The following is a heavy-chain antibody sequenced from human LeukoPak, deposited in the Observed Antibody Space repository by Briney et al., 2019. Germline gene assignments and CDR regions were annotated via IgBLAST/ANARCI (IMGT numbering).Heavy chain of an antibody. J-gene: IGHJ5*02. Sequence: GGSLRLSCAASGFTFSDYYMSWIRQAPGKGLEWVSYISSSGSTIYYADSVKGRFTISRDNAKNSLYLQMNSLRAEDTAVYYYAREGLRITMVRGLPFYPWGQGTLVTVSS. V-gene: IGHV3-11*01. D-gene: IGHD3-10*01. CDR1: GFTFSDYY. CDR3: AREGLRITMVRGLPFYP. CDR2: ISSSGSTI.